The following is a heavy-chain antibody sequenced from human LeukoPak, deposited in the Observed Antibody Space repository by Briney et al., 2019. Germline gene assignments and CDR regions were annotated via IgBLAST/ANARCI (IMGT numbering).Heavy chain of an antibody. V-gene: IGHV1-2*02. CDR1: GYTFTGHY. CDR3: ARSYDFWSGPPFDP. J-gene: IGHJ5*02. Sequence: ASFKVSCKACGYTFTGHYMHWVRQAPGQGLEGMGWINPNSGGTKYAQKFQGRVTLTRDTSISTAYLELSRLRCDDTAVYYCARSYDFWSGPPFDPWGQGTLVTVSS. CDR2: INPNSGGT. D-gene: IGHD3-3*01.